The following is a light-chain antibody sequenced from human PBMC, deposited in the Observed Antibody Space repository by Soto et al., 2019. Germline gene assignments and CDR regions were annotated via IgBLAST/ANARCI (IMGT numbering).Light chain of an antibody. J-gene: IGKJ4*01. V-gene: IGKV3-15*01. Sequence: EIVMTQSPATLSVSPGDGATLSCRASQSVSSNLAWYQQKPGQAPRLLIYGASTRATGIPARFRGSGSGTAFTLTISSLQSEDFAVYYCQQYNSWPPLTFGGGTKVEIK. CDR2: GAS. CDR3: QQYNSWPPLT. CDR1: QSVSSN.